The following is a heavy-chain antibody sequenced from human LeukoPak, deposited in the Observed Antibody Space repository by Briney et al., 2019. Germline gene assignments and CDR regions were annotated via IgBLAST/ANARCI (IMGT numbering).Heavy chain of an antibody. V-gene: IGHV3-21*01. J-gene: IGHJ4*02. CDR1: GFTFGSYS. CDR3: ARDLGSGYENY. CDR2: ISSSSSYI. D-gene: IGHD5-12*01. Sequence: GGSLRLSCAASGFTFGSYSMNWVRQAPGKGLEWVSSISSSSSYIYYADSVKGRFTISRDNAKNSLYLQMNSLRAEDTAVYYCARDLGSGYENYWGQGTLVTVSS.